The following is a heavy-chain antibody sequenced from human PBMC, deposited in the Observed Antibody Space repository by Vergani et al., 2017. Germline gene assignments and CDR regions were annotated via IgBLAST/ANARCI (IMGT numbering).Heavy chain of an antibody. D-gene: IGHD3-10*01. CDR3: AKDKLGGGGYYGMDV. V-gene: IGHV3-43*02. CDR2: ISGDGGST. CDR1: GFTFDDYA. J-gene: IGHJ6*02. Sequence: EVQLVESGGGVVQPGGSLRLSCAASGFTFDDYAMHWVRQAPGKGLEWVSLISGDGGSTYYADSVKGRFTISRDKSKNSLYLQMNSLRTEDTALYYCAKDKLGGGGYYGMDVWGQGTTVTVSS.